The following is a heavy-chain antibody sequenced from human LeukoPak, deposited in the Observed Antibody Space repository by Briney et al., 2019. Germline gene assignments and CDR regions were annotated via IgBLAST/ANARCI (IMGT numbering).Heavy chain of an antibody. V-gene: IGHV1-69*05. CDR3: ARDHDYGGNLDY. D-gene: IGHD4-23*01. Sequence: SVKVSCKASGGTFSSYAISWVRQAPGQGLEWMGRIIPIFGTANYAQEFQGRVTITTDESTSTAYMELSSLRSEDTAVYYCARDHDYGGNLDYWGQGTLVTVSS. CDR2: IIPIFGTA. CDR1: GGTFSSYA. J-gene: IGHJ4*02.